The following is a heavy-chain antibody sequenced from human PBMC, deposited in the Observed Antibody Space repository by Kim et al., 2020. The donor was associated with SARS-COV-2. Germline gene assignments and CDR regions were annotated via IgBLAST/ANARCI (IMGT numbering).Heavy chain of an antibody. CDR1: GGSVSSGSYY. CDR2: IYYSGST. D-gene: IGHD5-18*01. J-gene: IGHJ6*02. CDR3: ASARGYSYGYASLYYYYGMDV. V-gene: IGHV4-61*01. Sequence: SETLSLTCTVSGGSVSSGSYYWSWIWQPPGKGLEWIGYIYYSGSTNYNPSLKSRVTISVDTSKNQFSLKLSSVTAADTAVYYCASARGYSYGYASLYYYYGMDVWGQGTTVTVSS.